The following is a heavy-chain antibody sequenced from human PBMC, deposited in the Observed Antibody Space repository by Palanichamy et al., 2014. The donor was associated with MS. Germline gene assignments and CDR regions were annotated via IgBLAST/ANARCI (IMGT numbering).Heavy chain of an antibody. CDR3: ARLRGSVGFDP. CDR2: IYYSGST. J-gene: IGHJ5*02. D-gene: IGHD6-19*01. V-gene: IGHV4-39*01. Sequence: QLQLQESGPGLVKPSETLSLTCTVSGGSISSSSYYWGWIRQPPGKGLEWIGSIYYSGSTYYNPSLKSRVTISVDTSKNQFSLKLSSVTAADTAVYYCARLRGSVGFDPWGQGTLVTVSS. CDR1: GGSISSSSYY.